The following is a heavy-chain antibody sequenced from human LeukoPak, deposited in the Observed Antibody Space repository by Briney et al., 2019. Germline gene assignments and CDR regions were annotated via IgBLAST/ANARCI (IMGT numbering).Heavy chain of an antibody. V-gene: IGHV4-39*01. CDR3: ARRPPALGAFDI. J-gene: IGHJ3*02. Sequence: SETLSLTCTVSGGSISSYYWSWIRQSPGKGLEWIGSIYYSDSGKMYYNPSLKSRVTMSADTSKNQFSLRVNSVTAADTAVYYCARRPPALGAFDIWGQGTMVSVS. CDR2: IYYSDSGKM. CDR1: GGSISSYY.